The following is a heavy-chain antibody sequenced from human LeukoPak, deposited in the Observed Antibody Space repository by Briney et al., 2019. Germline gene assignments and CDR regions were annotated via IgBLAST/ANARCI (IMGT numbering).Heavy chain of an antibody. Sequence: GGSLRLSCAASGFTFSSYGMHWVRQAPGKGLEWVAVIWYDGSNKYYADSVKGRFTISRDNSKNTLYLQMNSLRAEDTAVYYCVREDIWDTAMATGVFDYWGQGTLVTVSS. V-gene: IGHV3-33*01. CDR3: VREDIWDTAMATGVFDY. CDR1: GFTFSSYG. J-gene: IGHJ4*02. CDR2: IWYDGSNK. D-gene: IGHD5-18*01.